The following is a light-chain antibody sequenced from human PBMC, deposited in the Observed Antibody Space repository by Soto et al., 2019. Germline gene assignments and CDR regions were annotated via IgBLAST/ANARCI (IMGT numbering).Light chain of an antibody. Sequence: EIVLTQSPVTLSLSPGERATLSCRASQSVFSSLAWYQQKPGQAPRLLLYDASTRATAIPARFRGSGSGTDFTLTISSLEPEDFAVYYCHQRSNWPLTFGGGTKVEIK. CDR1: QSVFSS. CDR2: DAS. V-gene: IGKV3-11*01. CDR3: HQRSNWPLT. J-gene: IGKJ4*01.